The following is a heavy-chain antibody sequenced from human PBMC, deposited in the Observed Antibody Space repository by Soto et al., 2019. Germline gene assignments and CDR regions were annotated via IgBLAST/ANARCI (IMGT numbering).Heavy chain of an antibody. CDR2: INSDGSST. CDR1: GFTFSSYW. V-gene: IGHV3-74*01. D-gene: IGHD2-21*01. J-gene: IGHJ5*02. CDR3: ARDHVVSRNLFDP. Sequence: EVQLVESGGGLVQPGGSLRLSCAASGFTFSSYWMHWVRQAPGKGLVWVSRINSDGSSTSYADSVKGRFTISRDNAKNTLYLRMNSLRAEDTAVYYCARDHVVSRNLFDPWVQGTLVTVSS.